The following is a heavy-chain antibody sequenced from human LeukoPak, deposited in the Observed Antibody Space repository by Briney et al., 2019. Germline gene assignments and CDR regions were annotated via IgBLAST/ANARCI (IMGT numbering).Heavy chain of an antibody. CDR3: ARGVQLWYFDY. CDR1: GLTVNSND. J-gene: IGHJ4*02. D-gene: IGHD5-18*01. CDR2: IYSGGST. Sequence: GGSLRLSCAASGLTVNSNDMRGVRQAPGKGLEWVAVIYSGGSTYYAASVKGRFTISRDNSKNTLYLQMNSLRAEDTAVYYCARGVQLWYFDYWGQGTLVTVSS. V-gene: IGHV3-66*01.